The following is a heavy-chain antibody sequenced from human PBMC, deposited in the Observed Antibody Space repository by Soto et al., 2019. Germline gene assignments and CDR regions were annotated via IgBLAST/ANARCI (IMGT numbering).Heavy chain of an antibody. CDR3: ARPYFGSGVRRSLAS. CDR1: GFTFSSSW. J-gene: IGHJ4*02. V-gene: IGHV3-74*01. Sequence: EVQLVESGGGLVQPGGSLRLSCAASGFTFSSSWMHWVRQAPGKGLLWVSHINSDGSNTDYAGSVKGRFITSRDNAKNTLYLQMNSLTAEDTAVYYCARPYFGSGVRRSLASWGQGTLVTVSS. CDR2: INSDGSNT. D-gene: IGHD3-10*01.